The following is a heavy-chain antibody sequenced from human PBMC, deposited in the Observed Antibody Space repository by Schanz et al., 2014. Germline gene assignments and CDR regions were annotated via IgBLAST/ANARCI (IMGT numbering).Heavy chain of an antibody. Sequence: EVQLVESGGGLVQPGGSLRLSCAASGFTFSSYWMSWVRQAPGEGLEWVANIKQDGSETYYADSVKGRFTISRDNDKNSLYLQMNSLRAEDTAVYYCTREGGRVGVAFEYWGQGTLVTVSS. CDR1: GFTFSSYW. CDR3: TREGGRVGVAFEY. V-gene: IGHV3-7*01. CDR2: IKQDGSET. J-gene: IGHJ4*02. D-gene: IGHD3-16*01.